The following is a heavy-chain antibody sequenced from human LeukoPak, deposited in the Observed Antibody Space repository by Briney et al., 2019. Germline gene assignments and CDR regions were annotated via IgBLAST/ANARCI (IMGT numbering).Heavy chain of an antibody. CDR3: APHLDKAMVIWDHNYYYYGMDV. CDR2: IIPILGIA. D-gene: IGHD5-18*01. CDR1: GGTFSSYT. J-gene: IGHJ6*02. Sequence: SVKVSCKASGGTFSSYTISWVRQAPGQGLEWMGRIIPILGIANYAQKFQGRVTITADKSTSTAYMELSSLRSEDTAVYYCAPHLDKAMVIWDHNYYYYGMDVWGQGTTVTVSS. V-gene: IGHV1-69*02.